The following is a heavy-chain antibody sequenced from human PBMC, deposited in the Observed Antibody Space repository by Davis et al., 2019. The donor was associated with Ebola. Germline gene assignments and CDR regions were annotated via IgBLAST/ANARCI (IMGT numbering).Heavy chain of an antibody. CDR1: GYTFTGYY. CDR3: ARAVEDAGILSNY. Sequence: ASVKVSCKASGYTFTGYYMHWVRQAPGQGLEWMGRINPNSGGTNYAQKFQGRVTMTRDTSISTAYMELSRLRSDDTAVYYCARAVEDAGILSNYWGQGTLVTVSS. D-gene: IGHD6-13*01. V-gene: IGHV1-2*06. J-gene: IGHJ4*02. CDR2: INPNSGGT.